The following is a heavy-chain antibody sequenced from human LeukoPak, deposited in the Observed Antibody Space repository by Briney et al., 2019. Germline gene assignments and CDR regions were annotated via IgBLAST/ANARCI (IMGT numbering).Heavy chain of an antibody. CDR1: GGSISGSSYY. V-gene: IGHV4-39*01. CDR2: IYYSGST. Sequence: SETLSLTCTVSGGSISGSSYYWGWIRQPPGKGLEWIGSIYYSGSTYYNPSLKSRVTISVDTSKNQFSLKLNSVTATDTAVYYCARHYEPWGQGTLVTVSS. J-gene: IGHJ4*02. CDR3: ARHYEP. D-gene: IGHD3-16*01.